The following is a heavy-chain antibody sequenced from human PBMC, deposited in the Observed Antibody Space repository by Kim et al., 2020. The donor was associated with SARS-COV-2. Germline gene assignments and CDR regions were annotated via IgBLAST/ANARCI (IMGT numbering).Heavy chain of an antibody. CDR3: AKATYRGSYYSDS. J-gene: IGHJ4*02. D-gene: IGHD1-26*01. Sequence: YYADSGKGRFTISRDHSRNTLYLQMNSLRPEDTAVYYCAKATYRGSYYSDSWGQGTLVTVSS. V-gene: IGHV3-30*02.